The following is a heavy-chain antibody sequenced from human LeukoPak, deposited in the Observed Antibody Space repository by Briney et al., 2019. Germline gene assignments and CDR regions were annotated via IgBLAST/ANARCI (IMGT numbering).Heavy chain of an antibody. V-gene: IGHV4-59*08. CDR3: ARLKLGAYFDL. Sequence: SETLSLTCTVSGGSTSSDYWSWIRQSPGKGLEWVGYVYNSGDTGKNPSLKSRVTILLDTSKNQCSVKLTSVSAADPAVYYCARLKLGAYFDLWGRGTLVTVSS. CDR1: GGSTSSDY. CDR2: VYNSGDT. J-gene: IGHJ2*01. D-gene: IGHD3-16*01.